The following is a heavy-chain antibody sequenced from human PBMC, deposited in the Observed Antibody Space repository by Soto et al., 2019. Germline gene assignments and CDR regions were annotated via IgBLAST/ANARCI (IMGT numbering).Heavy chain of an antibody. D-gene: IGHD2-15*01. CDR3: ASDLTVVVVAALANEASDL. CDR2: ISAYNGKT. CDR1: GYTFTSYG. J-gene: IGHJ3*01. Sequence: EASVNVSCKASGYTFTSYGISWVRQAPGQGLEWMGWISAYNGKTNYAQKLQGRVTMTTDTSTSTAYMELRSLRSDDTAVYYCASDLTVVVVAALANEASDLWGKEKRVPV. V-gene: IGHV1-18*01.